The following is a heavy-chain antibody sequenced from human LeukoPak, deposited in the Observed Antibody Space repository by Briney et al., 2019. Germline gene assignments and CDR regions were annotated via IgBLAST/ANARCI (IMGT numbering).Heavy chain of an antibody. CDR3: AAPYCSSTSCYRDAFDI. CDR2: IVVGSGNT. J-gene: IGHJ3*02. V-gene: IGHV1-58*01. D-gene: IGHD2-2*01. CDR1: GFTCTSSA. Sequence: GTSVKVSCKASGFTCTSSAVQWVRQARGQRLEWIGWIVVGSGNTNYAQKFQERVTITRDMSTSTAYMELSSLRSEDTAVYYCAAPYCSSTSCYRDAFDIWGKGTMVTVSS.